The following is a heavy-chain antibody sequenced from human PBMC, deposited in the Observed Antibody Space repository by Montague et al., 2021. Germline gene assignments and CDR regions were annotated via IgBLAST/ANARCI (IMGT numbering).Heavy chain of an antibody. Sequence: SETLSLTCTVSGGSISSTSYYWGWIRQPPGTGLERIGSIYYSGSTYYNPSLKSRVTISADTSKNQFSLRLRSVTAADTAVYYCARRMGFVVVTEHDAFDIWGQGTMVTVSS. CDR1: GGSISSTSYY. CDR3: ARRMGFVVVTEHDAFDI. J-gene: IGHJ3*02. D-gene: IGHD2-21*02. CDR2: IYYSGST. V-gene: IGHV4-39*01.